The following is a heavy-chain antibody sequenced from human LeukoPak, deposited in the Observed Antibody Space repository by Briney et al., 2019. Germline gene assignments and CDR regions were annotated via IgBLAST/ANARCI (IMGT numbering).Heavy chain of an antibody. CDR2: INTDGSST. V-gene: IGHV3-74*01. Sequence: PGGSLRLSCAASGFTLSSYWIHWVRQAPGLGLVWVSRINTDGSSTSYADSVKGRFTISRDNSKNTVYLQMNSLRAEDTAVYYCAKDPYGTRYFDYWGQGTLVTVSS. CDR1: GFTLSSYW. D-gene: IGHD2-2*01. CDR3: AKDPYGTRYFDY. J-gene: IGHJ4*02.